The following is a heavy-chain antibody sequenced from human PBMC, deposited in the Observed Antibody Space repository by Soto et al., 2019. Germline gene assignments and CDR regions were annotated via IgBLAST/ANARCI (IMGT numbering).Heavy chain of an antibody. CDR1: GFTFSSYW. V-gene: IGHV3-7*03. J-gene: IGHJ3*02. CDR2: IKQDGSEK. D-gene: IGHD4-17*01. Sequence: GGSLRLSCAASGFTFSSYWMSWVRQAPGKGLEWVANIKQDGSEKYYVDSVKGRFTISRDNAKNSLYLQMNSLRAEDTAVYYCARGALFSYGAFDIWGQGTMVTVSS. CDR3: ARGALFSYGAFDI.